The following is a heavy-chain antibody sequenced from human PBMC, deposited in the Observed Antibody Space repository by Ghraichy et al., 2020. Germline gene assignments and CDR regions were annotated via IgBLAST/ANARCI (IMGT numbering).Heavy chain of an antibody. Sequence: GGSLRLSCAASGFTFSSYAMSWVRQAPGKGLEWVSAISGSGGSTYYADSVKGRFTISRDNSKNTLYLQMNSLRAEDTAVYYCAKALDYDFWSGYWRSFPGPNFDYWGQGTLVTVSS. CDR2: ISGSGGST. CDR1: GFTFSSYA. D-gene: IGHD3-3*01. J-gene: IGHJ4*02. CDR3: AKALDYDFWSGYWRSFPGPNFDY. V-gene: IGHV3-23*01.